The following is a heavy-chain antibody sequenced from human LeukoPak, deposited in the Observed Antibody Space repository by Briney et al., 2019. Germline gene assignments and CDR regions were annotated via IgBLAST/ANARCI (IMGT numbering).Heavy chain of an antibody. Sequence: SETLSLTCTVSGGSISSSSYYWGWIRQPPGKGLEWIGSIYYSGSTYYNPSLKSRVTISVDTSKNQFSLKLSSVTAADTAVYYCARGLPDDDFWSGYYPAWGQGTLVTVSS. J-gene: IGHJ5*02. CDR3: ARGLPDDDFWSGYYPA. D-gene: IGHD3-3*01. CDR2: IYYSGST. V-gene: IGHV4-39*01. CDR1: GGSISSSSYY.